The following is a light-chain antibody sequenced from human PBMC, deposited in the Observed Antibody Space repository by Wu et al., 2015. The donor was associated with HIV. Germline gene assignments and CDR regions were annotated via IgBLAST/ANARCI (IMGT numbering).Light chain of an antibody. CDR2: DAS. V-gene: IGKV1-33*01. Sequence: IQLTQSPSSLSASVGDRVTITCRASQGIMNSLNWYQQKPGKAPKLLIFDASNLHGGVPSRFSGSGFGTDFTFTISSLQPEDVATYYCQHYDLPLSTFGQGTKLEIK. CDR1: QGIMNS. CDR3: QHYDLPLST. J-gene: IGKJ2*02.